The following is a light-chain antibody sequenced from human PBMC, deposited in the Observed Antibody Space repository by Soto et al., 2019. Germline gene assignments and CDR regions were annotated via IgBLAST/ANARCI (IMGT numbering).Light chain of an antibody. Sequence: ETVKTQSPATLSVSPGERATLSCRASQSVSSNLAWYQQKPGQAPRLLIYDASTRATGIPARFSGSGSGTEFTLSISSLQSEDFAVYYCQQYNNWRTFGQGTKVEIK. CDR2: DAS. V-gene: IGKV3-15*01. CDR3: QQYNNWRT. CDR1: QSVSSN. J-gene: IGKJ1*01.